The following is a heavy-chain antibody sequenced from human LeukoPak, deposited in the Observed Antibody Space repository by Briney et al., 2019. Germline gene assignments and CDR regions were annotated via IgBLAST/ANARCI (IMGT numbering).Heavy chain of an antibody. D-gene: IGHD6-19*01. V-gene: IGHV3-15*01. CDR1: GFNFDVSW. J-gene: IGHJ3*02. CDR2: IKSKTDGGTT. Sequence: GGSLRLSCTASGFNFDVSWMSWVRQAPGKGLDWVGRIKSKTDGGTTDYAAPVKGRFTISRDDSKNTLYLQMNSLKTEDTAVFYCTTQYSSGWYVAFDIWGQGTMVTVSS. CDR3: TTQYSSGWYVAFDI.